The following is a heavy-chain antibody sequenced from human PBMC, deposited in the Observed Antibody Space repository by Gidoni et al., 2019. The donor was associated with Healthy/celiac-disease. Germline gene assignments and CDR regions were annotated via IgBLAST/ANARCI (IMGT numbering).Heavy chain of an antibody. J-gene: IGHJ4*02. CDR2: INHSGST. CDR3: ARTGCGGDCLTPLDY. D-gene: IGHD2-21*02. CDR1: GGSFRGYY. V-gene: IGHV4-34*01. Sequence: QVPLQQWGAGLLKPSETPSPTRAVHGGSFRGYYWSWIRQPPGKGLGWIGEINHSGSTNYNPSLKSRVTISVDTSKNQFSLKLSSVTAADTAVYYCARTGCGGDCLTPLDYWGQGTLVTVSS.